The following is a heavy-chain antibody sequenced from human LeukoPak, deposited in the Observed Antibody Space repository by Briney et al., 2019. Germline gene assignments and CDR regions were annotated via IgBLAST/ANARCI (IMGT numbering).Heavy chain of an antibody. D-gene: IGHD6-19*01. CDR3: ARDNSGPFDY. Sequence: SETLSLTCAVYNGSLSGYYWSWFRQSPGKGLEWIGEIVYNGNTNYNPSLKSRLTISLDTSKNQFSLRLISVTAADTAVYYCARDNSGPFDYWGQGTLVTVSS. J-gene: IGHJ4*02. CDR2: IVYNGNT. V-gene: IGHV4-34*12. CDR1: NGSLSGYY.